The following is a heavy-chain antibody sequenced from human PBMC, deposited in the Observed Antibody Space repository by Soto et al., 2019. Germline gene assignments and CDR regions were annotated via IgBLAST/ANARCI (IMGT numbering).Heavy chain of an antibody. Sequence: ASVKVSCKASGGTFSSYTISWVRQAPGQGLEWMGRIIPILGIANYAQKFQGRVTITADKSTSTAYMELSSLRSEDTAVYYCARGYCSGGSCYSDYWGQGTLVTVSS. D-gene: IGHD2-15*01. CDR3: ARGYCSGGSCYSDY. CDR2: IIPILGIA. CDR1: GGTFSSYT. V-gene: IGHV1-69*02. J-gene: IGHJ4*02.